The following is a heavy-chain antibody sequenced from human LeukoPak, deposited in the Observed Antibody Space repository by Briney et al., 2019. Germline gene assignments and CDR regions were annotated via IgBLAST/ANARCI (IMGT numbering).Heavy chain of an antibody. Sequence: PGESLKISCKGSGYSFTSYWISWVRQAPGQGLEWMGWINPNSGGTNYAQKFQGRVTMTRDTSISTAYMELSRLRSDDTAVYYCARAGYGDFPYYFDYWGQGTLVTVSS. D-gene: IGHD4-17*01. CDR2: INPNSGGT. CDR1: GYSFTSYW. CDR3: ARAGYGDFPYYFDY. V-gene: IGHV1-2*02. J-gene: IGHJ4*02.